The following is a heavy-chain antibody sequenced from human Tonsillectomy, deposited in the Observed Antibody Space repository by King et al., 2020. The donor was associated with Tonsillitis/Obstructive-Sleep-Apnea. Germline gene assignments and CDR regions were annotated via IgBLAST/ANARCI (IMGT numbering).Heavy chain of an antibody. D-gene: IGHD5-18*01. CDR2: ISAYNGNT. V-gene: IGHV1-18*01. CDR3: ASYKGYSYVYCFDP. Sequence: QLVQSGAEVKKPGASVKVSCKASGYTFISYGISWVRQAPGQGLEWMGWISAYNGNTNYSQKLQGRVTMTTDTSTSTAYMELRSLRSDDTALYYCASYKGYSYVYCFDPWGQGTLVTVSS. J-gene: IGHJ5*02. CDR1: GYTFISYG.